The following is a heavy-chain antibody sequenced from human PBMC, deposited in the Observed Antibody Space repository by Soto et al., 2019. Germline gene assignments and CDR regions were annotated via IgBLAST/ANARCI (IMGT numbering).Heavy chain of an antibody. V-gene: IGHV1-46*01. CDR1: GFTFTSYY. Sequence: GASVKVSCKASGFTFTSYYMHWVRQAPGQGLEWMGIINPSGGSTSYAQKFQGRVTMTRDTSTSTVYMELSSLRSEDTAVYYCARDVLWFGELHESYYYYGMDVWGQGTTVTVSS. J-gene: IGHJ6*02. D-gene: IGHD3-10*01. CDR2: INPSGGST. CDR3: ARDVLWFGELHESYYYYGMDV.